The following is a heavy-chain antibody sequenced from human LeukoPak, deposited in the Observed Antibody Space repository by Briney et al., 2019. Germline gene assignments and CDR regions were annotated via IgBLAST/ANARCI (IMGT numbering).Heavy chain of an antibody. J-gene: IGHJ6*03. D-gene: IGHD3-9*01. CDR2: ISSSSSTI. V-gene: IGHV3-48*01. CDR3: ARDLDYDILTGMDV. Sequence: GGSLRLSCAASGFTFSRYSMNWVRQAPGKGLEWVSYISSSSSTIYYADSVKGRFTISRDNAKNSLYLQMNSLRAEDTAVYYCARDLDYDILTGMDVWGKGTTVTVSS. CDR1: GFTFSRYS.